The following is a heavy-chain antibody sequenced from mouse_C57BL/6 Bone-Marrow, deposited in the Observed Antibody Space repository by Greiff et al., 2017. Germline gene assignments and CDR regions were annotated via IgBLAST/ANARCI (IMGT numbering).Heavy chain of an antibody. V-gene: IGHV1-7*01. CDR1: GYTFTSYW. Sequence: VQLQQSGAELAKPGASVQLSCKASGYTFTSYWLHWVKQRPGQGLEWIGYINPSSGYNKYNQKFKDKATLTADKSCSTAYMQLSSQTYEDSAVYYCATRDYYGSSYCFDYWGQGTTLTVSS. J-gene: IGHJ2*01. D-gene: IGHD1-1*01. CDR2: INPSSGYN. CDR3: ATRDYYGSSYCFDY.